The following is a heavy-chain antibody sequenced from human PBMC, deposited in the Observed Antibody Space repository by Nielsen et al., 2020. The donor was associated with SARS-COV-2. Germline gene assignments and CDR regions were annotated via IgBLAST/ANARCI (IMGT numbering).Heavy chain of an antibody. D-gene: IGHD6-19*01. CDR2: INAGNGNT. CDR1: GYTFTSFA. Sequence: ASVKVSCKLSGYTFTSFAIHWVRQAPGQSLEWMGWINAGNGNTKYSQKFQGRVTMTRDTSANTAYMELSSLSSEDTAVYYCARITPSSGWDYWGQGTLVTVSS. CDR3: ARITPSSGWDY. V-gene: IGHV1-3*01. J-gene: IGHJ4*02.